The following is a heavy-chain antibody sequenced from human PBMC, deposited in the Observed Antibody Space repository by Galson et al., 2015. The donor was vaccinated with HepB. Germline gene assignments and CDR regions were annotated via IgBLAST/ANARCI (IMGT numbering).Heavy chain of an antibody. J-gene: IGHJ5*02. CDR1: GFTFSSYS. CDR3: ARGLLRLIDP. V-gene: IGHV3-48*01. D-gene: IGHD5/OR15-5a*01. Sequence: SLRLSCAASGFTFSSYSMNWVRQAPGKGLEWLSYTNTISTNIYYADSVRGRFTISRDNAKNSLYLQMNSLRAEDTAVYYCARGLLRLIDPWGPGTLGPGPS. CDR2: TNTISTNI.